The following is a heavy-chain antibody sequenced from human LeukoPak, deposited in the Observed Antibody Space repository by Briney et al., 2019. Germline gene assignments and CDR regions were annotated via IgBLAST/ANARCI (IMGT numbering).Heavy chain of an antibody. CDR3: TTRHSYCSSTSCYDAFDI. D-gene: IGHD2-2*01. Sequence: ETLSLTCAVYGGSFSGYYWSWVRQAPGKGLEWVGRIKSKTDGGTTDYAAPVKGRFTISRDDSKNTLYLQMNSLKTEDTAVYYCTTRHSYCSSTSCYDAFDIWGQGTMVTVSS. V-gene: IGHV3-15*01. CDR1: GGSFSGYY. J-gene: IGHJ3*02. CDR2: IKSKTDGGTT.